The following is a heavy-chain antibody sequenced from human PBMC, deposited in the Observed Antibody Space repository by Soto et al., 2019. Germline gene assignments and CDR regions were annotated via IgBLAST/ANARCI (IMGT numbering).Heavy chain of an antibody. V-gene: IGHV4-30-4*01. CDR3: GRGADDGIKSYFGY. CDR2: IYYSGST. D-gene: IGHD1-20*01. Sequence: QVQLQESGPGLVKPSQTLSLTCTVSDGAISSGGHYWSWIRQPPGKGLEWIGYIYYSGSTYYNPSLKGRLYISLDKSKNQFSLKLNSVTGADTAVDYWGRGADDGIKSYFGYWGQGTLVTVSS. J-gene: IGHJ4*02. CDR1: DGAISSGGHY.